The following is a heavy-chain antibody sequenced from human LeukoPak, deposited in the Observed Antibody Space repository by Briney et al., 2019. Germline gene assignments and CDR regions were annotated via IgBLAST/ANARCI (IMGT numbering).Heavy chain of an antibody. CDR2: IYHSGST. Sequence: SETLSLTCTVSGGSISSGGYYWSWTRQPPGKGLEWIGYIYHSGSTYYNPSLKSRVTISVDRSKNQFSLKLSSVTAADTAVYYCARGIYDFWSDANDAFDIWGQGTMVTVSS. CDR3: ARGIYDFWSDANDAFDI. CDR1: GGSISSGGYY. J-gene: IGHJ3*02. D-gene: IGHD3-3*01. V-gene: IGHV4-30-2*01.